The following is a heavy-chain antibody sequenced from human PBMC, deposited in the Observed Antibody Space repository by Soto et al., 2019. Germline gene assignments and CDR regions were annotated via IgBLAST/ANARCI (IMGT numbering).Heavy chain of an antibody. CDR2: IYSGGST. CDR3: ARARGSSSWYAGIFDF. J-gene: IGHJ4*02. V-gene: IGHV3-53*01. D-gene: IGHD6-13*01. CDR1: GFTVSTNY. Sequence: PGGSLRLSCAASGFTVSTNYMNWVRQAPGKGLEWFSVIYSGGSTYYADSVKGRFTISRDNSKNTLDLQMNSLRAEDTAVYYCARARGSSSWYAGIFDFWGQGTLVTVSS.